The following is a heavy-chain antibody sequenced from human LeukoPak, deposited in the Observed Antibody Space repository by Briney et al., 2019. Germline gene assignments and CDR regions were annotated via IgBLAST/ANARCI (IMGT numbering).Heavy chain of an antibody. D-gene: IGHD3-22*01. CDR1: GFTFINYA. J-gene: IGHJ4*02. CDR2: ISDRGNT. Sequence: GALGLSGAASGFTFINYAMSWARQAPGKGLEWVSAISDRGNTHHTDSVKGRFTISRDSSKNTLYLQMNSLRAEDTAVYYCAKDRDYDSSTFDYWGQGTLVTVSS. CDR3: AKDRDYDSSTFDY. V-gene: IGHV3-23*01.